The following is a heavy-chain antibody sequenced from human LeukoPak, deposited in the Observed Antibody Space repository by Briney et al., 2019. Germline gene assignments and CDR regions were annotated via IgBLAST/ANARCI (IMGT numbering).Heavy chain of an antibody. CDR1: GFTFSNYA. J-gene: IGHJ4*02. D-gene: IGHD3-9*01. Sequence: GASLRLSCAASGFTFSNYAMSWVRQAPGKGLEWVSAVTGGGSGIYYADSMKSRFTISRDNSKNTLYLQINSLRAEDTAVYYCAKWGDYDVLTGYYVSDYWGQGTLVTVSS. V-gene: IGHV3-23*01. CDR3: AKWGDYDVLTGYYVSDY. CDR2: VTGGGSGI.